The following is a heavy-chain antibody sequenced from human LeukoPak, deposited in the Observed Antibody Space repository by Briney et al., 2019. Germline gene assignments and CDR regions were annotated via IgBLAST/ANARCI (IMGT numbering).Heavy chain of an antibody. CDR3: ARVGGYYGSGSYYNQRLDY. Sequence: SETLSLTCAVYGGSFSGYYWSWIRQPPGKGLEWIGEVNHSGSTNYNPSLKSRVTISVDTAKNKFSLKVSSVTAADTAVYYCARVGGYYGSGSYYNQRLDYWGQGTLVTVSS. CDR1: GGSFSGYY. D-gene: IGHD3-10*01. J-gene: IGHJ4*02. CDR2: VNHSGST. V-gene: IGHV4-34*01.